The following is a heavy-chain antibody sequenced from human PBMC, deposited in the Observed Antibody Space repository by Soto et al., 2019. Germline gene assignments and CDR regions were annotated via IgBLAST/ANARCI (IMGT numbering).Heavy chain of an antibody. CDR3: ARGSYDFWSLGDYYYGMDV. CDR2: IFYSGNT. V-gene: IGHV4-59*01. D-gene: IGHD3-3*01. J-gene: IGHJ6*02. CDR1: SGSISSFY. Sequence: PSEALSLSCTVSSGSISSFYWTWIRQPPGKGLEWIGHIFYSGNTNYNPSLKSRLTISVDTSKIQFSLKLTSVTAADTAVYYCARGSYDFWSLGDYYYGMDVWGQGTTVTVSS.